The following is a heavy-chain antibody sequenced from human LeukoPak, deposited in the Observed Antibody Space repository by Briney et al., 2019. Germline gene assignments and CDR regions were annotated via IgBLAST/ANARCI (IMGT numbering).Heavy chain of an antibody. D-gene: IGHD3-22*01. V-gene: IGHV3-53*04. Sequence: GGSLRLSCAASGFTFSSYSMNWVRQAPGKGLEWVSVIYSGGSTYYADSVKGRFTISRHNSKNTLYLQMNSLRAEDTAVYYCARETYCYDSSGYSNAFDIWGQGTMVTVSS. J-gene: IGHJ3*02. CDR1: GFTFSSYS. CDR2: IYSGGST. CDR3: ARETYCYDSSGYSNAFDI.